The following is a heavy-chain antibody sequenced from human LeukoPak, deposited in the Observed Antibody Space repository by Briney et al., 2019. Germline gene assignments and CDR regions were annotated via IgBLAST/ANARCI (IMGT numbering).Heavy chain of an antibody. CDR2: INHSGST. CDR3: ARSATGGSGSYYTQSLDY. CDR1: GGSFSGYY. Sequence: SETLSLTCAVYGGSFSGYYWSWVRQPPGKGLEWIGEINHSGSTNYNPSLKSRVTISVDTSKNQFSLKLSSVTAADTAVYYCARSATGGSGSYYTQSLDYWGQGTLVTVSS. D-gene: IGHD3-10*01. J-gene: IGHJ4*02. V-gene: IGHV4-34*01.